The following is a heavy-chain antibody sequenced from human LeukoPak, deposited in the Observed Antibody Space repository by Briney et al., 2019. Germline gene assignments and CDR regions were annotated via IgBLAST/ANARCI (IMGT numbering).Heavy chain of an antibody. D-gene: IGHD6-13*01. V-gene: IGHV3-74*01. CDR1: GFTFSSYW. J-gene: IGHJ3*02. Sequence: GGSLRLSCAASGFTFSSYWMHWVRQAPGKGLVWVSYISGDGSSTTYADSVKGRFTISRDNSKNTLYLQMNSLRAEDTAVYYCAKNAAAGRGRAFDIWGQGTLVTVSS. CDR3: AKNAAAGRGRAFDI. CDR2: ISGDGSST.